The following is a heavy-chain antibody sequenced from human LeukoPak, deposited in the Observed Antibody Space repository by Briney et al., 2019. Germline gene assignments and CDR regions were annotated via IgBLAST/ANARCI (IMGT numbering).Heavy chain of an antibody. V-gene: IGHV3-15*01. CDR2: IISKTDGGTT. J-gene: IGHJ1*01. CDR1: GFTFRDAW. CDR3: AKHIYGVVSIQQ. D-gene: IGHD3-3*01. Sequence: GGSLRLSCAASGFTFRDAWMTWVRQAPGKGLEWVGRIISKTDGGTTDYAVSVQGRFTISRDDSKNTLYLQMSSLKTEDTAVYYCAKHIYGVVSIQQWGQGTLVTVSS.